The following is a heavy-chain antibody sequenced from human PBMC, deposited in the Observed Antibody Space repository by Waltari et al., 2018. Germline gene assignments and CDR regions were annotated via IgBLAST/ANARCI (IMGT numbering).Heavy chain of an antibody. CDR2: IWYDGSNK. CDR1: GFTFSSYG. D-gene: IGHD4-17*01. CDR3: GKDNSDYGDLLDAFDI. J-gene: IGHJ3*02. V-gene: IGHV3-30*18. Sequence: QVQLVESGGGVVQPGRSLRLSCAASGFTFSSYGMPWVRQAPGKGLEWVAVIWYDGSNKYYADSVKGRFTISRDNSKNTLYLQMNSLRAEDTAMYYCGKDNSDYGDLLDAFDIWGQGTMVTVSS.